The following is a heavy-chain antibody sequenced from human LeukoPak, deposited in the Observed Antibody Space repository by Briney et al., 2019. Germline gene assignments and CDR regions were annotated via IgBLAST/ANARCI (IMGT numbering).Heavy chain of an antibody. J-gene: IGHJ3*02. CDR3: ARSRSGYSYDHAAFDI. CDR1: GGSISSSNW. D-gene: IGHD5-18*01. V-gene: IGHV4-4*02. CDR2: NDYRGST. Sequence: PSETLSLTCAVSGGSISSSNWWSWVRQPPGKGLEWIAYNDYRGSTTYNPSLKSRVTISVDTSRNQFSLKLSSVTAADTAVYYCARSRSGYSYDHAAFDIWGQGTMVTVSS.